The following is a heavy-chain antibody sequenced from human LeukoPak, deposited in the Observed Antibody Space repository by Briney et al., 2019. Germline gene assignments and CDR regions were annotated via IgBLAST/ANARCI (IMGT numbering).Heavy chain of an antibody. CDR3: ANNPRTTYYDILTGYYRDYYYGMDV. CDR1: GFTFSSYA. CDR2: ISGSGGST. V-gene: IGHV3-23*01. D-gene: IGHD3-9*01. Sequence: GSLRLSCAASGFTFSSYAMSWVRQAPGKGLEWVSAISGSGGSTYYADSVKGRFTISRDNSKNTLYLQMNSLRAEDTAVYYCANNPRTTYYDILTGYYRDYYYGMDVWGQGTTVTVSS. J-gene: IGHJ6*02.